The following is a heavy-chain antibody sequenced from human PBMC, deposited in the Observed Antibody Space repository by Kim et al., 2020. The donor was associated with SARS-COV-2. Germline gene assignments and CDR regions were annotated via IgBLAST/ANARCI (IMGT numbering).Heavy chain of an antibody. CDR2: IYDSGST. Sequence: SETLSLTCTVSSGSISSYYWSWIRQPPGKGLEWIGYIYDSGSTNYNPSLKSRATISVDTSKNQFSLKLSSVTAADTAVYYCARVSSYYYYGMDVWGQGTT. CDR3: ARVSSYYYYGMDV. J-gene: IGHJ6*02. V-gene: IGHV4-59*13. CDR1: SGSISSYY.